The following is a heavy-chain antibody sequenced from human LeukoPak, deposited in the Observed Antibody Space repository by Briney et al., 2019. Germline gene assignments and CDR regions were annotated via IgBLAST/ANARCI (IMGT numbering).Heavy chain of an antibody. Sequence: GESLKISCKVSGYSFTSYSIGWVRQTPGKGLEWMGIIYPGDSGPTYSPSFQGQVTISVDESINTASLQWSSLQASDTAMYYCGMSGDRVPLQDDVFDVWGQGTMVTVST. D-gene: IGHD1-26*01. CDR1: GYSFTSYS. CDR3: GMSGDRVPLQDDVFDV. CDR2: IYPGDSGP. J-gene: IGHJ3*01. V-gene: IGHV5-51*01.